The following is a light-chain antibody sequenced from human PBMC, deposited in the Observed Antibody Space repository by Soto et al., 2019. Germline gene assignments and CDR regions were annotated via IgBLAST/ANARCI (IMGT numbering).Light chain of an antibody. CDR3: QQGHNWPLT. V-gene: IGKV3-15*01. CDR1: QSISTE. CDR2: SAS. J-gene: IGKJ2*01. Sequence: EIVMTQSPATLSVSPGERATLSCRASQSISTELAWYQQKPGHPPRLLIYSASTSATGVPARFTGSGSGSEFTLTISGLQSEDFAVYYCQQGHNWPLTFGQGTRLEI.